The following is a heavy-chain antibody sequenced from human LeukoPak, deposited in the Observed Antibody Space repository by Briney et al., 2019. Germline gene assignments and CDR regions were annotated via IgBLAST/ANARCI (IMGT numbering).Heavy chain of an antibody. CDR2: IHHSGNT. J-gene: IGHJ4*02. D-gene: IGHD2/OR15-2a*01. Sequence: PSGTLSLTCAVSGGSISTGYWWSWVRQPPGKGLEWIGEIHHSGNTNYNPSLKSRVTISVDKPKNQFSLSLRSVTAADTAVYYCARAGHYCLDYWGQGTLVTVSS. CDR1: GGSISTGYW. CDR3: ARAGHYCLDY. V-gene: IGHV4-4*02.